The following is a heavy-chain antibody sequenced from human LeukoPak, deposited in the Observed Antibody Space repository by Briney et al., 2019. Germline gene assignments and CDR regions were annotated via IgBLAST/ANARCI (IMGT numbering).Heavy chain of an antibody. CDR2: IIPIFGTA. CDR1: GGTFSSYA. Sequence: GSSVKVSCKASGGTFSSYAISWVRQAPGQGLEWMGGIIPIFGTANYAQKFQGRVTITADESTSTAYMELSSLRSEDTAVYYCARDGYSYGNVDYWGQGTLVTVSS. V-gene: IGHV1-69*01. CDR3: ARDGYSYGNVDY. J-gene: IGHJ4*02. D-gene: IGHD5-18*01.